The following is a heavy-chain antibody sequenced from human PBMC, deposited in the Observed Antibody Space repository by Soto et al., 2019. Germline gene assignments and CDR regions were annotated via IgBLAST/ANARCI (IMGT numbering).Heavy chain of an antibody. CDR1: GGSISSSSYY. D-gene: IGHD1-26*01. J-gene: IGHJ5*02. CDR3: ARNIVGATKWFDP. CDR2: IYYSGST. V-gene: IGHV4-39*01. Sequence: PSETLSLTCTVSGGSISSSSYYWGWIRQPPGKGLEWIGSIYYSGSTYYNPSLKSRVTISVDTSKNQFSLKLSSVTAADTAVYYCARNIVGATKWFDPWGQGTLVTV.